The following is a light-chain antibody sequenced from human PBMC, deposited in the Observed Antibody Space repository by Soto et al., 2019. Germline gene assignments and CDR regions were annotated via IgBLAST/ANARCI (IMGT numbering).Light chain of an antibody. CDR3: QQSYNTPQLT. V-gene: IGKV1-39*01. CDR1: QSISNY. CDR2: AAS. J-gene: IGKJ4*01. Sequence: DIQMTQSPSSLSASVGDRVTITCRASQSISNYLNWYQQKPWKAPKLLIYAASSLQSGVPSRFSGSGSGTDFTLTISSLQPEDFATYYCQQSYNTPQLTFGGGTKVDIK.